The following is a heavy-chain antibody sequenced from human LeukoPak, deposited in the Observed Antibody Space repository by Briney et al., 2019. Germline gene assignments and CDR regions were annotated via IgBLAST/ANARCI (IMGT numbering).Heavy chain of an antibody. CDR1: GFTFSNYG. Sequence: GGSLRLSCAASGFTFSNYGIHWVRQAPGKGLEWVAVIWYDGSNKYYVDSVKGRFTISRDNSKNTLYLQMNGLGAEDTAVYYCARDRREPRPEYGLDVWGQGTTVTVSS. D-gene: IGHD1-14*01. J-gene: IGHJ6*02. CDR3: ARDRREPRPEYGLDV. CDR2: IWYDGSNK. V-gene: IGHV3-33*01.